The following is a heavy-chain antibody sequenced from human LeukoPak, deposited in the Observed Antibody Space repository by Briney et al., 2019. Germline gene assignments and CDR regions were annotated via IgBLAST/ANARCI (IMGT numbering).Heavy chain of an antibody. J-gene: IGHJ4*02. CDR1: GFTFSSYE. Sequence: GGALRLSCAASGFTFSSYEMNWVRQAPGKGLEWVSYISSSGSTMHYAGSVKGRFTVSRDNAKNSLYLQMNSLTADDPAVYYCARHLEQWPDYWGQGNLVTVSS. D-gene: IGHD6-19*01. V-gene: IGHV3-48*03. CDR2: ISSSGSTM. CDR3: ARHLEQWPDY.